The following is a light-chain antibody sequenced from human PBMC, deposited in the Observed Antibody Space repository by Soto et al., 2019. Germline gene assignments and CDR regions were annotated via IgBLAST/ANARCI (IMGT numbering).Light chain of an antibody. V-gene: IGKV2-28*01. CDR1: QSLLHTNGYTY. J-gene: IGKJ1*01. Sequence: DLVMTQSPLSLPVTPGEPASISCRSSQSLLHTNGYTYLDWYLQKPGQSPQLLIYLGSNRASGVPDRFSGSGSGTDFTLKISRVEAEDVGVYYCMQALQIPWTFGQGTKVEIK. CDR2: LGS. CDR3: MQALQIPWT.